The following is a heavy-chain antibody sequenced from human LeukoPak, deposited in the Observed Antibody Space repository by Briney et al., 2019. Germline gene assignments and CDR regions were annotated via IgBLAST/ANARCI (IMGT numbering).Heavy chain of an antibody. D-gene: IGHD5-24*01. CDR3: AGGLQRSLDYYYYYYMDV. V-gene: IGHV1-2*02. J-gene: IGHJ6*03. CDR1: GYIFIGYY. Sequence: ASVKVSCKASGYIFIGYYMHWVRQAPGQGLEWMGGINPNSGGTNYAQKFQGRVTMTRDTSINTAYMELSRLRSDDTAIYYCAGGLQRSLDYYYYYYMDVWGKGTTVTISS. CDR2: INPNSGGT.